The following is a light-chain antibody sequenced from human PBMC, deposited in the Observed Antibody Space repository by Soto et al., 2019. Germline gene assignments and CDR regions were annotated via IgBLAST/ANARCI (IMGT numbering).Light chain of an antibody. CDR1: QIISSS. CDR3: QQRDNWPPLYT. J-gene: IGKJ2*01. CDR2: GAS. V-gene: IGKV3-11*01. Sequence: EVVLTQSPATLSLSPGERATLSCRANQIISSSLAWYQQKPGQAPRLLIYGASNRATGIPARFSGSGSGTDFALTISSLEPEDFAVYYCQQRDNWPPLYTFGQGTKLEIK.